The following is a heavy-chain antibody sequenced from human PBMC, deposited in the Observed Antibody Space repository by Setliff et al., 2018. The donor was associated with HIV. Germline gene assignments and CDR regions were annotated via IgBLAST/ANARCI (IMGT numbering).Heavy chain of an antibody. CDR1: GGSISSGSYY. J-gene: IGHJ6*02. CDR3: AAPAVAGTGGYYYAMDV. D-gene: IGHD6-19*01. V-gene: IGHV4-61*02. CDR2: IYTSGNT. Sequence: SETLSLPCTVSGGSISSGSYYWSWVRQPAGKGLEWIGRIYTSGNTNYNPSLKSRVTISVDTSKNQFSLKLSSVTAADTAVYYCAAPAVAGTGGYYYAMDVWGQGTTVTV.